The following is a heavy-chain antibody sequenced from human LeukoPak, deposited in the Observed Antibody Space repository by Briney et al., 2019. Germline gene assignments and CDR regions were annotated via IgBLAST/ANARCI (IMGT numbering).Heavy chain of an antibody. CDR1: GFTVSSNY. CDR2: IYSGGST. J-gene: IGHJ3*02. V-gene: IGHV3-53*01. CDR3: AKPLVVPIPPDAFDI. Sequence: PGGSLRLSCAASGFTVSSNYMSWVRQAPGKGLEWVSVIYSGGSTYYADSVKGRFTISRDNSKNTLYLQMNSLRAEDTAVYYCAKPLVVPIPPDAFDIWGRGTMVTVSS. D-gene: IGHD3-22*01.